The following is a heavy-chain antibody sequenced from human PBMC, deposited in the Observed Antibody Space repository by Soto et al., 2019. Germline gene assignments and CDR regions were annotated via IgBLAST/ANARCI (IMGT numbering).Heavy chain of an antibody. V-gene: IGHV3-23*01. D-gene: IGHD3-22*01. Sequence: EVQLLESGGGLVQPGGSLSLSCAASAFTFNNYAMSWVRQAPGKGLEWVSGIGGSGRTTYYADSVKGRFTISRDNSNNSLFLPMNSLRAEDTAVYYCAKSRYSDSSGDFYDYWGQGTLVTVSS. CDR1: AFTFNNYA. CDR3: AKSRYSDSSGDFYDY. J-gene: IGHJ4*02. CDR2: IGGSGRTT.